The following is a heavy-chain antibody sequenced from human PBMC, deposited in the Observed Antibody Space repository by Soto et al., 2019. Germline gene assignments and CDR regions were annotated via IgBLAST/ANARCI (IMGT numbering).Heavy chain of an antibody. J-gene: IGHJ6*02. Sequence: PGGSLRLSCAASGFTFSSYGMHWVRQAPGKGLEWVAVISYDGSNKYYADSVKGRFTISRDNSKNTLYLQMNSLRAEDTAVYYCAKDRLGIAYYCGMDVWGQGTTVTVSS. CDR1: GFTFSSYG. D-gene: IGHD2-21*01. V-gene: IGHV3-30*18. CDR3: AKDRLGIAYYCGMDV. CDR2: ISYDGSNK.